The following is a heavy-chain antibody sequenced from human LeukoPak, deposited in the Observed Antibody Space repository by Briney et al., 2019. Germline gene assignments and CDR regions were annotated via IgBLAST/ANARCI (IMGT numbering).Heavy chain of an antibody. Sequence: SGPTLGKSSQTLTLTCTFSGFSLGSRGVGVGWIRQPPVKALEWLAIIFWNDDKRYSPSLKSRVTITKDTSKNQVVLTITNMDAVDTGTYYCAHRRHSDYAWDNYFDDWGQGTLVTVSS. CDR2: IFWNDDK. CDR3: AHRRHSDYAWDNYFDD. CDR1: GFSLGSRGVG. J-gene: IGHJ4*02. D-gene: IGHD4-11*01. V-gene: IGHV2-5*01.